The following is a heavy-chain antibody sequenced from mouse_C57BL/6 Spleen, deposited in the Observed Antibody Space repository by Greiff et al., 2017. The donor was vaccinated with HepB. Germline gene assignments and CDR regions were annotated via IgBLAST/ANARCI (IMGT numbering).Heavy chain of an antibody. D-gene: IGHD2-1*01. CDR2: IHPNSGST. J-gene: IGHJ4*01. V-gene: IGHV1-64*01. CDR3: ARPKEGNYQDAMDY. Sequence: QVQLQQPGAELVKPGASVKLSCMASGYTFTSYWMHWVKQRPGQGLEWIGMIHPNSGSTNYNEKFKRKATLTADKSSSTAFLQLSSLTSEDSAVYYCARPKEGNYQDAMDYWGQGTSVTVSS. CDR1: GYTFTSYW.